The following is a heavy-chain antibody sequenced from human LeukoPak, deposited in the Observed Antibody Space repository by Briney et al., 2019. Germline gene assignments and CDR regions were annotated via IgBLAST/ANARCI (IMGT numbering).Heavy chain of an antibody. Sequence: SETLSLTCAVYGGSFSGYYWSWIRQPPGKGLEWIGYIYYSGSTNYNPSLKSRVTISVDTSKNQFSLKLSSVTAADTAVYYCARLAVGYDSSGYCDAFDIWGQGTMVTVSS. CDR1: GGSFSGYY. CDR2: IYYSGST. J-gene: IGHJ3*02. D-gene: IGHD3-22*01. CDR3: ARLAVGYDSSGYCDAFDI. V-gene: IGHV4-59*08.